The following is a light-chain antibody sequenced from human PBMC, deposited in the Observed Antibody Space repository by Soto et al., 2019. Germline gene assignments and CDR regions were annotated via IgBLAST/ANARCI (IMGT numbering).Light chain of an antibody. CDR3: QKYGSSPRT. V-gene: IGKV3-20*01. J-gene: IGKJ1*01. CDR2: GAS. CDR1: QSVSSSY. Sequence: ENVLTQSPGTLSLSPGERATLSCRASQSVSSSYLAWYQQKPGQAPRLLIYGASSRATGIPDRFSGSGSGTDFTLTISRLEPEDFAVYYCQKYGSSPRTFGQGTKVEI.